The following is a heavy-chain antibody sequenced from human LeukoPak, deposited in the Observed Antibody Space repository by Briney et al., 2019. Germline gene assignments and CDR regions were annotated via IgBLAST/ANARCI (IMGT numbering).Heavy chain of an antibody. CDR1: GFTVSSNY. J-gene: IGHJ4*02. Sequence: GGSLRLSCAASGFTVSSNYMSWVRQAPGKGLEWVSVIYSGGSTYYADSVKGRFTISRDNSKNTLYLQMNSLRAEDTAVYYCARVAVAGNYFDHWGQGTLVTVSS. V-gene: IGHV3-53*01. CDR2: IYSGGST. D-gene: IGHD6-19*01. CDR3: ARVAVAGNYFDH.